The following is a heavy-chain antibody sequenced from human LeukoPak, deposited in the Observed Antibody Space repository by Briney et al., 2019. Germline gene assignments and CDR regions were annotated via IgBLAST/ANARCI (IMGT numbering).Heavy chain of an antibody. Sequence: PSETLSLTCTVSGGSISSGGYYWSWIRQPPGKGLEWIGYIYHSGSTYYNPSLKSRVTISVDRSKNQFSLKLSSVTAADTAVYYCARITTVTTLGAFDIWGRGTMVTVSS. D-gene: IGHD4-11*01. CDR2: IYHSGST. CDR1: GGSISSGGYY. V-gene: IGHV4-30-2*01. J-gene: IGHJ3*02. CDR3: ARITTVTTLGAFDI.